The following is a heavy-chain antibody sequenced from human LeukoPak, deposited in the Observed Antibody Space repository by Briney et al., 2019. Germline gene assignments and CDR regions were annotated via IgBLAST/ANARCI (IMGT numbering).Heavy chain of an antibody. V-gene: IGHV3-23*01. CDR1: GFPFNSHA. D-gene: IGHD2-21*02. CDR2: ISNGKT. Sequence: QSGGSLRLSCAASGFPFNSHAMSWVSQPPGKGLEWVSAISNGKTYYADSVRGRFTISRDDSKNTVYLQVNSLRDEDTALYYCVREAGYCASVCLKSNWFDPWGQGTLVTVSS. J-gene: IGHJ5*02. CDR3: VREAGYCASVCLKSNWFDP.